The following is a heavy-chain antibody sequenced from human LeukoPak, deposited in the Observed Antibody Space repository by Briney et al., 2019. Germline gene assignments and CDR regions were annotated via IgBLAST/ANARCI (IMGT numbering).Heavy chain of an antibody. J-gene: IGHJ4*02. D-gene: IGHD3-9*01. Sequence: PGGSLRLSCAASGFTFSSYWMSWVRQAPGKGLERVAHIKQDGSEKYYVDSVKGRFTISRDNAKNSLYLQMNSLRAEDTAAYYCARASPYYDILTGYRAFDYWGQGTLVTVSS. CDR2: IKQDGSEK. V-gene: IGHV3-7*01. CDR3: ARASPYYDILTGYRAFDY. CDR1: GFTFSSYW.